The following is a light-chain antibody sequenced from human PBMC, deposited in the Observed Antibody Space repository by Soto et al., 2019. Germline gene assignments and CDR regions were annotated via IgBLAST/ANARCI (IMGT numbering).Light chain of an antibody. Sequence: DIQMTQSPSSLSASVGDRVTITCRASQSISSYLNWYQQKPGKAPKLLIYAASSLQSGVPSRFSGSGSGTDFTLTISSLQPEDFATYYCQQSYSTLLPFGPGNKVDIK. V-gene: IGKV1-39*01. J-gene: IGKJ3*01. CDR2: AAS. CDR3: QQSYSTLLP. CDR1: QSISSY.